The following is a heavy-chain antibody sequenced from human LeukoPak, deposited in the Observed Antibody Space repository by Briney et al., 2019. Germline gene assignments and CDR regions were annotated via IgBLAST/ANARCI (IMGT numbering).Heavy chain of an antibody. CDR3: ARLGGGAYSFDY. CDR1: GYSISSGYY. D-gene: IGHD1-26*01. Sequence: PSETLSLTCAVSGYSISSGYYWTWVRQPAGKGLEWIGLIQTSGSTNYNPSVKSRVTMSIDTSKNQFSLNLTSVTAADTAMYYCARLGGGAYSFDYWGQGTLVTVSS. CDR2: IQTSGST. V-gene: IGHV4-4*07. J-gene: IGHJ4*02.